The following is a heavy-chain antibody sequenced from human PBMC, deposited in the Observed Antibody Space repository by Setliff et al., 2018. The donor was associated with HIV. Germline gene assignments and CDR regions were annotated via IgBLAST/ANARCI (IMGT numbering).Heavy chain of an antibody. D-gene: IGHD3-3*01. CDR2: INHSGST. Sequence: PSETLSLTCAVYGGSFSAYYWSWIRQPPGKGLEWIGEINHSGSTNYNPSLKSRVTISIDTSKNQFSLKLSSVTAADTAVYYCARVRWSGHYLGTSDNWIDPWGQGTLVTVSS. CDR1: GGSFSAYY. CDR3: ARVRWSGHYLGTSDNWIDP. V-gene: IGHV4-34*01. J-gene: IGHJ5*02.